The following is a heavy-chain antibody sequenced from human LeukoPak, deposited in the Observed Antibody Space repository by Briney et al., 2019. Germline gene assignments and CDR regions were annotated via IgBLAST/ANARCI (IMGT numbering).Heavy chain of an antibody. CDR2: INHSGST. V-gene: IGHV4-34*01. CDR1: GGSFSGYY. Sequence: SETLSLTCAVYGGSFSGYYWSRIRQPPGKGLEWIGEINHSGSTNYNPSLKSRVTISVDTSKNQFSLKLSSVTAADTAVYYCARASIAVAGTRFDGAFDIWGQGTMVTVSS. J-gene: IGHJ3*02. CDR3: ARASIAVAGTRFDGAFDI. D-gene: IGHD6-19*01.